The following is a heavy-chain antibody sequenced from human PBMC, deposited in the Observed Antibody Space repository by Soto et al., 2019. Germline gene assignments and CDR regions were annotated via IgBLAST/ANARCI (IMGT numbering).Heavy chain of an antibody. J-gene: IGHJ4*02. CDR1: GGTFSSYA. Sequence: SVTVSCKASGGTFSSYAISWVRQAPGQGLEWMGGIIPIFGTANYAQKFQGRVTITADESTSTAYMELSSLRSEDTAVYYCARGYRTFGGVIVSFDYWGQGTLVTVSS. V-gene: IGHV1-69*13. D-gene: IGHD3-16*02. CDR3: ARGYRTFGGVIVSFDY. CDR2: IIPIFGTA.